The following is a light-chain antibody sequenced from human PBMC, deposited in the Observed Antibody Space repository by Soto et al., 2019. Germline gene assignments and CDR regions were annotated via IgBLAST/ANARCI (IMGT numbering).Light chain of an antibody. CDR1: QSVSSSY. J-gene: IGKJ3*01. Sequence: EIVLTQSPGTLYLSPGERATLSCRASQSVSSSYLAWYQQNPGQAPRLLIYGASSRATGIPDRFSGSVSGTDFTLTISRVEPEDFAVFCCQQYGSSPGTFGPGTKVDIK. CDR2: GAS. V-gene: IGKV3-20*01. CDR3: QQYGSSPGT.